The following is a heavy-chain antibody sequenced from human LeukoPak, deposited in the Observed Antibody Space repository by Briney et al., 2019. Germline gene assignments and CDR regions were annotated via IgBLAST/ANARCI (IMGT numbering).Heavy chain of an antibody. CDR3: ARQYYGDNSGFDY. CDR1: GDSFTTYW. J-gene: IGHJ4*02. CDR2: IYPGDSDT. D-gene: IGHD4-23*01. Sequence: GVSLKISCKGSGDSFTTYWIAWVRQMPGKGLEWMGIIYPGDSDTRYSPSFQGQVTISADKSISTAYLQWSSLKASDTAMYYCARQYYGDNSGFDYWGQGTPVTVSS. V-gene: IGHV5-51*01.